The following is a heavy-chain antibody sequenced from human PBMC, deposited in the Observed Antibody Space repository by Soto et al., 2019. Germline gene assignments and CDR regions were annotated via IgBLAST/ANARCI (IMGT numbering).Heavy chain of an antibody. CDR2: IYYSGST. Sequence: SETLSLTCTVSGGSISSYYWSWIRQPPGKGLEWIGYIYYSGSTNYNPSLKSRVTISVDTSKNQFSLKLSSVTAADTAVYYCAREGDSSGYFDYWGQGTLVTVSS. D-gene: IGHD3-22*01. CDR3: AREGDSSGYFDY. CDR1: GGSISSYY. V-gene: IGHV4-59*01. J-gene: IGHJ4*02.